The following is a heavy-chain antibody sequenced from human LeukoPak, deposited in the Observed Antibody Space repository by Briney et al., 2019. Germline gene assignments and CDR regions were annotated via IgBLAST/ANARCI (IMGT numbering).Heavy chain of an antibody. CDR2: ISSSGITT. CDR1: GFTFSSYS. J-gene: IGHJ3*01. D-gene: IGHD1-1*01. V-gene: IGHV3-48*01. Sequence: PGGSLRLSCAASGFTFSSYSMNWVRKAPGKGLEWVSYISSSGITTYYADSVRGRFTISRDNAQNSLYLHMNSLTVEDTAVFYCARDRSNLIRRGFDFWGQGTMVTVSS. CDR3: ARDRSNLIRRGFDF.